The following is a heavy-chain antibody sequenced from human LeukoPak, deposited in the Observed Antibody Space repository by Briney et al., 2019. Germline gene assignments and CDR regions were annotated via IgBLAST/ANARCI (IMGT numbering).Heavy chain of an antibody. J-gene: IGHJ6*03. CDR3: AKGAYYYMDV. Sequence: TGGSLRLSCAASGFTFTSYGIHWVRQAPGKGLEWVAFIRYDGSNKFYADSVKGRFTISRDISKNTLYLQMNSLRAEDTAVYYCAKGAYYYMDVWGKGTTVTISS. CDR1: GFTFTSYG. CDR2: IRYDGSNK. V-gene: IGHV3-30*02.